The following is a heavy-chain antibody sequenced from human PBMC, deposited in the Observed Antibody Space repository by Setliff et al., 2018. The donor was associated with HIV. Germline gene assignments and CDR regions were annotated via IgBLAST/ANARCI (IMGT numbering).Heavy chain of an antibody. Sequence: SETLSLTCTVSDSGTYYWGWIRQPPGKGLEWIGGIYHSGSTYYNPSLRSRVTISVDTSKNQFALKVNSVTAADTAVYFCARGFRFEGAFDYWGQGTLVTVSS. D-gene: IGHD1-26*01. CDR3: ARGFRFEGAFDY. CDR1: DSGTYY. V-gene: IGHV4-38-2*02. CDR2: IYHSGST. J-gene: IGHJ4*02.